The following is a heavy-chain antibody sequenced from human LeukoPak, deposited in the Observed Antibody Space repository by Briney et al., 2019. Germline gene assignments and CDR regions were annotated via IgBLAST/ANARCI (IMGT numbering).Heavy chain of an antibody. Sequence: SETLSLTCTVCGGSISSSSYYWGWIRQPPGKGLEWIGSIYYSGSTYYNPSLKSRVTISVDTSKNQFSLELSSVTAADTAVYCCARKAVLMVYDEGDYFDYWGQGTLVTVSS. J-gene: IGHJ4*02. CDR3: ARKAVLMVYDEGDYFDY. D-gene: IGHD2-8*01. CDR2: IYYSGST. V-gene: IGHV4-39*01. CDR1: GGSISSSSYY.